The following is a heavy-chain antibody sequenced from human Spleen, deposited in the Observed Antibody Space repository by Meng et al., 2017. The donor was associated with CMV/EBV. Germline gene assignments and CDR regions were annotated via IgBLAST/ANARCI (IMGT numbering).Heavy chain of an antibody. V-gene: IGHV4-31*03. J-gene: IGHJ4*02. CDR2: IYYSGST. D-gene: IGHD2-15*01. CDR3: ASGWEGYYPDY. CDR1: GGSISSGGYY. Sequence: SETLSLTCPVAGGSISSGGYYWSWIRQHPGKGLEWMWYIYYSGSTYYNPSLKGRVTISVDTSKNQFSLKLSSVTAADTAVYYCASGWEGYYPDYWGQGTLVTVSS.